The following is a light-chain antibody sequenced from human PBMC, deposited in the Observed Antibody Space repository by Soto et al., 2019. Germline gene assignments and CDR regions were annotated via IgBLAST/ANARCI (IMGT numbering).Light chain of an antibody. CDR1: QSVVSY. V-gene: IGKV1-39*01. Sequence: IQMTQSPSSLSASEGDRVTITCQASQSVVSYLNWYQQKPGKAPKLLIYAASSLHSGVPSRFSGSGSGTDFTLTISSLQPEDFATYYCQQSYSTPLTFGGGTKVDI. J-gene: IGKJ4*01. CDR2: AAS. CDR3: QQSYSTPLT.